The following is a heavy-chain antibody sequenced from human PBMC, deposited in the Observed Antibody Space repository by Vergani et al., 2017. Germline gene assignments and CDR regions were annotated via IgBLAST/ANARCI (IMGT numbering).Heavy chain of an antibody. V-gene: IGHV1-69*08. CDR1: GCTFSSYT. J-gene: IGHJ4*02. CDR2: IIPILGIA. D-gene: IGHD4-11*01. Sequence: QVQLVQSGAEVKKPGSSVKVSCKASGCTFSSYTISWVRQAPGQGLEWMGRIIPILGIANYAQKFQGRVTITADNSTSTAYMELSSLRSEDTAVYYCAREGATVTFDYWGQGTLVTVSS. CDR3: AREGATVTFDY.